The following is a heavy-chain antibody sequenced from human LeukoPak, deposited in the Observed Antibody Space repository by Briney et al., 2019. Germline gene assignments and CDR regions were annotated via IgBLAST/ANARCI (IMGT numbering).Heavy chain of an antibody. D-gene: IGHD5-18*01. V-gene: IGHV4-31*03. CDR1: GGSISSGNYY. Sequence: SQTLSLTCTVSGGSISSGNYYWSWIRQHPGKGLEWIGYMYYRGSTYYNPSLKSRVTISVDTSKNQFSLKLSSVTAADTAVYYCARSYGYGTNFDYWGQGTLATVSS. CDR2: MYYRGST. CDR3: ARSYGYGTNFDY. J-gene: IGHJ4*02.